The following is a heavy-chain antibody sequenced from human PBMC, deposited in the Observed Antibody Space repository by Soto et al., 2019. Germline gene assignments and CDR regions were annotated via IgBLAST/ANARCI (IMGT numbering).Heavy chain of an antibody. V-gene: IGHV3-7*03. J-gene: IGHJ4*02. CDR2: VNQDGSEK. CDR1: GFTFSNHW. CDR3: ARSSPLRRSYPDY. Sequence: PGGSLRLSCAASGFTFSNHWMTWVRQAPGKGLEWVASVNQDGSEKYSVDSAKGRFTISRDNAKNSLYLQMNSLRVEDTALYYCARSSPLRRSYPDYWGQGAVVTGS.